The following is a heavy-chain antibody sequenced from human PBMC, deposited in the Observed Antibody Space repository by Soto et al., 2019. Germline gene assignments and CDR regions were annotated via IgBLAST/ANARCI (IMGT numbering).Heavy chain of an antibody. CDR2: INQDGSEK. Sequence: EMQLVESGGCLVQPGGSLRLSCAPSGSTFSNYWMSWVRQAPGKGLEWVANINQDGSEKYYVDSVKGRFTIPRDNAKNTLYLHMNSQRVEDTAVYYCARGGKIGVGVAATWGRGTLVTVSS. V-gene: IGHV3-7*01. D-gene: IGHD2-15*01. CDR3: ARGGKIGVGVAAT. CDR1: GSTFSNYW. J-gene: IGHJ4*02.